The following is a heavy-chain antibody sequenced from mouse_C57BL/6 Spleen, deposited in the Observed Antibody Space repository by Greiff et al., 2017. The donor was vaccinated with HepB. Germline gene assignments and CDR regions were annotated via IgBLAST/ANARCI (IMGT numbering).Heavy chain of an antibody. V-gene: IGHV1-52*01. CDR2: IDPSDSET. CDR1: GYTFTSYW. D-gene: IGHD1-1*01. J-gene: IGHJ4*01. Sequence: QVQLQQPGAELVRPGSSVKLSCKASGYTFTSYWMHWVKQRPIQGLEWIGNIDPSDSETHYNQKFKDKATLTVDKSSSTAYMQLSSLTSEDSAVYYCARKTTVPRGAMDYWGQGTSVTVSS. CDR3: ARKTTVPRGAMDY.